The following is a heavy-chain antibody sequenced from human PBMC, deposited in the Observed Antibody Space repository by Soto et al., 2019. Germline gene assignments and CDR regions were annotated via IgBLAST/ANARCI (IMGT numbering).Heavy chain of an antibody. D-gene: IGHD4-4*01. CDR1: GYTFTSYG. CDR2: ISAYSGNT. V-gene: IGHV1-18*01. Sequence: VASVKVSCKASGYTFTSYGVSWVRQAPGQGLEWMGWISAYSGNTNYAQMLQGRVTMTTDTSTGTAYMELRSLRSDDTAVYYCARERRDDYNLFSGMDVWGQGTTVTISS. CDR3: ARERRDDYNLFSGMDV. J-gene: IGHJ6*02.